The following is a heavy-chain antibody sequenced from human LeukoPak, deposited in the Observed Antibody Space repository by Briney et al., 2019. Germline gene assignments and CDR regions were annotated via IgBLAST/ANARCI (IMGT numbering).Heavy chain of an antibody. CDR2: IYTSGST. CDR3: ARWGYSGYDLSLSWFDP. D-gene: IGHD5-12*01. Sequence: SQTLSLTCTVSGGSISCGSYYWSWIRQPAGKGLEWIGRIYTSGSTNYNPSLKSRVTISVDTSKNQFSLKLSSVTAADTAVYYCARWGYSGYDLSLSWFDPWGQGTLVTVSS. J-gene: IGHJ5*02. CDR1: GGSISCGSYY. V-gene: IGHV4-61*02.